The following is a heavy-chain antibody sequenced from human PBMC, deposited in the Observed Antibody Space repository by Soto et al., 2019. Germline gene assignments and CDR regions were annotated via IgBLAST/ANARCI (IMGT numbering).Heavy chain of an antibody. Sequence: PGGSLRLSCAASGFTFSSYGMNWVRQAPGKGLEWVSALSGSGDTTYYADSVRGRFSISRDNSKNTPYLQMSSLRGEDTAVYYCAKGTQFFYYYAMDVWGQGTTVTVS. V-gene: IGHV3-23*01. CDR1: GFTFSSYG. CDR2: LSGSGDTT. J-gene: IGHJ6*02. CDR3: AKGTQFFYYYAMDV.